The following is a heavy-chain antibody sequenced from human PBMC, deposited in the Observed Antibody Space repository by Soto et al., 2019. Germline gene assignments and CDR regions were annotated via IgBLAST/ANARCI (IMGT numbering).Heavy chain of an antibody. D-gene: IGHD3-16*01. Sequence: QVQLQQWGAGLLKPSETLSLTCAVYGGSFSGYYWSWIRQPPGKGLEWIGEIKHSGRTNYNPSLKSRVTKPVERPKDQGPLKQSSMHAADTAVYYCERGPLRGNTPAYWFDPWGQGTLVTVSS. CDR3: ERGPLRGNTPAYWFDP. J-gene: IGHJ5*02. CDR1: GGSFSGYY. V-gene: IGHV4-34*01. CDR2: IKHSGRT.